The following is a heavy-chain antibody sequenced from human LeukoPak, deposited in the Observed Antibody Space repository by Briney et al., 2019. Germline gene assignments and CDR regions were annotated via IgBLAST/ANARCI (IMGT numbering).Heavy chain of an antibody. CDR2: INHSGST. Sequence: PWETLSLTCAVCGGSFRGYYGSGVPDPPGKGLEGRGEINHSGSTNYNPSLKRRVNISVDTYKNQFSLKLSSVTAGDTAVYYCARRYSSSSFNWFDPWGEGTLVTVSS. D-gene: IGHD6-6*01. CDR1: GGSFRGYY. CDR3: ARRYSSSSFNWFDP. J-gene: IGHJ5*02. V-gene: IGHV4-34*01.